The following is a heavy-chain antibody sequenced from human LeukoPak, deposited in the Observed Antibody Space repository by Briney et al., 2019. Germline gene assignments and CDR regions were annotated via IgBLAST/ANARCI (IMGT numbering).Heavy chain of an antibody. CDR2: ISAYNGNT. CDR1: GYTFTSYG. CDR3: ARVGYCSSTSCYAGGNWLDP. V-gene: IGHV1-18*01. Sequence: ASVKVSCKASGYTFTSYGISWVRQAPGQGLEWKGWISAYNGNTNYAQKLQGRVTMTTDTSTSTACMELRSLRFDDTAVYYCARVGYCSSTSCYAGGNWLDPWGQGTLVTVSS. J-gene: IGHJ5*02. D-gene: IGHD2-2*01.